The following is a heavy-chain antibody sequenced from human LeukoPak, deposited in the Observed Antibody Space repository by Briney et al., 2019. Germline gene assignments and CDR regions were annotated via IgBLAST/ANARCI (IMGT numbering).Heavy chain of an antibody. V-gene: IGHV1-69*05. CDR2: IIPIFGTA. Sequence: SVKVSCKASGGTFSSYAISWVRQAPGQGLEWMGRIIPIFGTANYAQKFQGRVTITTDESTSTAYMELSSLRSEDTVVYYCASPDCSGGSCYTEPNFDYWGQGTLVTVSS. J-gene: IGHJ4*02. CDR1: GGTFSSYA. D-gene: IGHD2-15*01. CDR3: ASPDCSGGSCYTEPNFDY.